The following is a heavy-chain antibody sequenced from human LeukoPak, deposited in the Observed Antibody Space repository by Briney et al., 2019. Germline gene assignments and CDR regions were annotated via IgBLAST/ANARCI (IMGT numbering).Heavy chain of an antibody. CDR1: GFTVSSNY. V-gene: IGHV3-53*04. CDR3: AIWSGYYFDY. J-gene: IGHJ4*02. CDR2: IYSGGST. Sequence: SGGSLRLSCAASGFTVSSNYMSWVRQAPGKGLEWVSVIYSGGSTYYADSVKGRFTISRHNSKNTLYLQMNSLRAEDTAVYYCAIWSGYYFDYWGQGTLVTVSS. D-gene: IGHD3-3*01.